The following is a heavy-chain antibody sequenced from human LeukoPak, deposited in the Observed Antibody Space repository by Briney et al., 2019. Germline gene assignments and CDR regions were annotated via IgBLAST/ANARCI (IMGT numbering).Heavy chain of an antibody. CDR1: GFTFSSYS. D-gene: IGHD4-17*01. CDR3: ARRTVTTGPPYYYYYYYMDV. CDR2: ISSSSSTI. V-gene: IGHV3-48*01. J-gene: IGHJ6*03. Sequence: PGGSLRLSCAASGFTFSSYSMNWVRQAPGKGLEWVSYISSSSSTIYYADSVKGRFTISRDNAKNSLYLQMNSLRAEDTAVHYCARRTVTTGPPYYYYYYYMDVWGKGTTVTVSS.